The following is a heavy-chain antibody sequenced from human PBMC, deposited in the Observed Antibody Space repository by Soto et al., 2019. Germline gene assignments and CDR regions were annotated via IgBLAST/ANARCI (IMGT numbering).Heavy chain of an antibody. J-gene: IGHJ4*02. CDR2: IWYDGSNK. Sequence: PXGSLRLSCAASGVTFSSYGMHGVRQAPGKGLEWVAVIWYDGSNKYYADSVKGRFTISRDNSKNTLYLQMNSLRAEDTAVYYCARTLYYYDSSGLDYWGQGTLVTVSS. D-gene: IGHD3-22*01. V-gene: IGHV3-33*01. CDR1: GVTFSSYG. CDR3: ARTLYYYDSSGLDY.